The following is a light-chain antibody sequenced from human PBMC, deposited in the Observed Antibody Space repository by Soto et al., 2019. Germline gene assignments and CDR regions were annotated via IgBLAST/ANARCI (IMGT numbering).Light chain of an antibody. Sequence: QSVLTQPASVSGSPGQSITISCTGTSSDVGGSDYVSWYQHHPGRAPKLIIYEATRRPSGISNRFSGSKSGNTASLTISGLQAEDEADYYCCSFAGSNSWVFGGGTKLTVL. CDR3: CSFAGSNSWV. J-gene: IGLJ3*02. CDR1: SSDVGGSDY. CDR2: EAT. V-gene: IGLV2-23*01.